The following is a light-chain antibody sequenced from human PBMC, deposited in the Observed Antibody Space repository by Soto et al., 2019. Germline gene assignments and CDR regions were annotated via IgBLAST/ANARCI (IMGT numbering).Light chain of an antibody. Sequence: EIQMTQSPSTLSASVGDRFTSTCMASQSISSWLAWYQQKPGKAPKLLISDASSFESGVPSRFSGSGSGTEFTITISSLQPDDFATYYCQQYSTYSGTVGQGTQVEIK. CDR3: QQYSTYSGT. V-gene: IGKV1-5*01. CDR2: DAS. CDR1: QSISSW. J-gene: IGKJ1*01.